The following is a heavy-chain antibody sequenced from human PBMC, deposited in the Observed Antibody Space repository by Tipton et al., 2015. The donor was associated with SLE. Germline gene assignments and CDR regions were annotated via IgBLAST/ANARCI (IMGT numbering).Heavy chain of an antibody. V-gene: IGHV4-38-2*01. J-gene: IGHJ3*02. CDR1: GYSISSNYY. Sequence: TLSLTCAVSGYSISSNYYWGWIRQPPGKGLEWIGSIYHSGTTYYNPSLKSRVTISVDTSKNQFSLKLSSVTAADTAVYYCARGPRTRAFDIWGQGTMVTVSS. CDR3: ARGPRTRAFDI. CDR2: IYHSGTT. D-gene: IGHD1-7*01.